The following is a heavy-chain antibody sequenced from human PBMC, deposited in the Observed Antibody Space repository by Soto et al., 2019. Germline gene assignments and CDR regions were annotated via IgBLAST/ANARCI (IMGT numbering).Heavy chain of an antibody. J-gene: IGHJ5*02. Sequence: ASVKVSCKASGYTFSSYGISWLRQAPGQGLEWMGWISAYNGNTNYAQKLQGRVTMTTDTSTSTAYMELRSLRSDDTAVYYCARLGTYYYDSSGYFRNWFDPWGQGTLVTVSS. CDR3: ARLGTYYYDSSGYFRNWFDP. D-gene: IGHD3-22*01. CDR2: ISAYNGNT. CDR1: GYTFSSYG. V-gene: IGHV1-18*01.